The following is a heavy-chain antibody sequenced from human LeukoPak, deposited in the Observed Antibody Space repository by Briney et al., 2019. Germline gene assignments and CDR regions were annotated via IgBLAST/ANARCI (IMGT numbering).Heavy chain of an antibody. D-gene: IGHD3-22*01. V-gene: IGHV3-30*02. Sequence: PGGSLRLSCAASGFTFSSYGMHWVRQAPGKGLEWVAFIRYDGSNKYYADSVKGRFTISRDNSKNTLYLQMNSLRAEDTAVYYCARLYDSSGYSDHWGQGTLVTVSS. J-gene: IGHJ4*02. CDR2: IRYDGSNK. CDR1: GFTFSSYG. CDR3: ARLYDSSGYSDH.